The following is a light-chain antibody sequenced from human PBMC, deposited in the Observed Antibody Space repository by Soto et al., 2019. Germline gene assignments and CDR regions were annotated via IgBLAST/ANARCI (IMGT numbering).Light chain of an antibody. CDR2: ATD. V-gene: IGKV1-39*01. J-gene: IGKJ1*01. CDR1: QTITNY. Sequence: DIQMTQTPSSLSASVGDRVTITCRASQTITNYLNWYQQQSGKAPKLLIYATDTLQSGVPSRFSGSGSGTDYTHTISGLQAEDFGTYYWAQSENFPQTYGQRTKVDIK. CDR3: AQSENFPQT.